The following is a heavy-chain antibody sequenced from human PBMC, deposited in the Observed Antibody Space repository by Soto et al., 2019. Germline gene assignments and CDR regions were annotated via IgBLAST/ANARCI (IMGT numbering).Heavy chain of an antibody. CDR2: IYYSGST. CDR1: GGSISSYY. J-gene: IGHJ4*02. D-gene: IGHD3-22*01. Sequence: TLSLTCTVSGGSISSYYWSWIRQPPGKGLEWIGYIYYSGSTNYNPSLKSRVTISVDTSKNQFSLKLSSVTAADTAVYYCARAPYYYDSSGYFFFDYWGQGTLVTVSS. V-gene: IGHV4-59*01. CDR3: ARAPYYYDSSGYFFFDY.